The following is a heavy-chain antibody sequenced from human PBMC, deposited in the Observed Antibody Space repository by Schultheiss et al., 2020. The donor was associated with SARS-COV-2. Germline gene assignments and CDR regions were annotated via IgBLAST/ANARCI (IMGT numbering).Heavy chain of an antibody. Sequence: SETLSLTCTFSGSSISSGDYYWSWIRQHPGKGLELIGYIYYSGRTYYNPSLKSRFTISVDTSKNQFSLKLSSVTAADTAVYYCARAAADVGGWFDPWGQGTTVTVSS. CDR2: IYYSGRT. CDR3: ARAAADVGGWFDP. D-gene: IGHD6-13*01. J-gene: IGHJ5*01. CDR1: GSSISSGDYY. V-gene: IGHV4-31*03.